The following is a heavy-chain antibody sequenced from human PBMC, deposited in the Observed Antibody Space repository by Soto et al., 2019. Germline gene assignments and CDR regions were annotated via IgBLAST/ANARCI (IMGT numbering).Heavy chain of an antibody. Sequence: XATLSLTCAVYGGSFSGYFWSWIRQYPGKGLEWIGEINHSGSTNQNASLKSRLSISIDTSKNQFSLKVRSVTAADTAVYYCARGINIKVAPDKYSFDSWGQGTLVTVSS. CDR2: INHSGST. V-gene: IGHV4-34*01. J-gene: IGHJ4*02. CDR3: ARGINIKVAPDKYSFDS. CDR1: GGSFSGYF. D-gene: IGHD3-10*01.